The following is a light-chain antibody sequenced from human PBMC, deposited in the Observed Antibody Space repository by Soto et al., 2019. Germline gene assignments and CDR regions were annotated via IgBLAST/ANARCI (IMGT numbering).Light chain of an antibody. V-gene: IGKV1-39*01. CDR1: QSIRSY. Sequence: DIQMTQSPSSLSASVGDRVTITCRASQSIRSYLNWYQQKQGKAPKVLIYDASSLQSGVPSRFSGSGSGTDFTLNVSRLQPEQFATYYCQQSYTTPLTFGGGTKVPSK. CDR3: QQSYTTPLT. J-gene: IGKJ4*01. CDR2: DAS.